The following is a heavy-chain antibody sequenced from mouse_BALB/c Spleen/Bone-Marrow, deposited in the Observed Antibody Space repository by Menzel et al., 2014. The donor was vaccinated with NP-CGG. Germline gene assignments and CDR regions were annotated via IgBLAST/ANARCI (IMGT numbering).Heavy chain of an antibody. CDR3: AEGDCYGSSRFAY. J-gene: IGHJ3*01. D-gene: IGHD1-1*01. CDR1: GYTFTSYV. V-gene: IGHV1-14*01. CDR2: INPYNDGT. Sequence: EVQLQQSGPELVKPGASVKMSCKASGYTFTSYVMHWVKQKPGQGLEWIGYINPYNDGTKYNEKFKGKATLTSDKSSSTAYMELSSLTSRDSAVYYCAEGDCYGSSRFAYWGQGTLVTVSA.